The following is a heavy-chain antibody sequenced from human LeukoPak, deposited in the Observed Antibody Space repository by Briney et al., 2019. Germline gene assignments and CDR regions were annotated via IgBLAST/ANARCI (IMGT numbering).Heavy chain of an antibody. CDR2: IYYSGST. CDR1: GGSISSYY. D-gene: IGHD2-2*01. CDR3: ARRYCSSTSCPPDYYYMDV. V-gene: IGHV4-59*08. Sequence: SETLSPTCTVSGGSISSYYWSWIRQPPGKGLEWIGYIYYSGSTNYNPSLKSRVTISVDTSKNQFSLKLSPVTAADTAVYYCARRYCSSTSCPPDYYYMDVWGKGTTVTVSS. J-gene: IGHJ6*03.